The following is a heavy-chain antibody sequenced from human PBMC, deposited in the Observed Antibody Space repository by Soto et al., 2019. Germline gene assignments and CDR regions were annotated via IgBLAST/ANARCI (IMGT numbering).Heavy chain of an antibody. J-gene: IGHJ5*02. D-gene: IGHD3-10*01. V-gene: IGHV1-2*02. CDR1: GYTFTAYY. CDR2: INPDSGAT. CDR3: ARVKYGNLRPPTSLFDP. Sequence: ASVKVSCKASGYTFTAYYIHWVRQAPGQGPEWMAWINPDSGATYSASKFQGRVTVTSDTSINTSSMELSSLRSDDTAVYYCARVKYGNLRPPTSLFDPWGQGTLVTVSS.